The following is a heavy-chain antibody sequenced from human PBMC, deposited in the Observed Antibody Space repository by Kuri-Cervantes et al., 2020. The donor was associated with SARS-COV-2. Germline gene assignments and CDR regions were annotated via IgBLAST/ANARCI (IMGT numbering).Heavy chain of an antibody. J-gene: IGHJ5*02. D-gene: IGHD4-17*01. Sequence: SETLSLTCTVSGGSISSYYWSWIRQPPGKGLEWIGYIYYSGSTNYNPSLKSRITISVDTSKNQFSLKLSSVTAADTAVYYCARKRTTVTTFWFDPWGQGTQVTVSS. CDR3: ARKRTTVTTFWFDP. CDR2: IYYSGST. V-gene: IGHV4-59*01. CDR1: GGSISSYY.